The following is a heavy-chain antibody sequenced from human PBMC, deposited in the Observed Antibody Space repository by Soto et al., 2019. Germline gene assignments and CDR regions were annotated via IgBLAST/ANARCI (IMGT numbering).Heavy chain of an antibody. V-gene: IGHV1-46*01. CDR3: ARGDIVLVPASEGNWFDP. CDR1: AYSFTTYH. J-gene: IGHJ5*02. D-gene: IGHD2-2*01. Sequence: ASVKVSCKASAYSFTTYHIHWVRQAPGQGLEWMGLINPDAGATNYAQRFQGRLRLTRDTSTSTVYMELRSLRFDDAAVYYCARGDIVLVPASEGNWFDPWGQGTLVTVSS. CDR2: INPDAGAT.